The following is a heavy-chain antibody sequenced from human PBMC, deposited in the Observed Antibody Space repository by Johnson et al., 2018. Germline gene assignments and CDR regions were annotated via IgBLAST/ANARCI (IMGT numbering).Heavy chain of an antibody. J-gene: IGHJ1*01. CDR3: SRVRSRNAAEYFQH. CDR2: IRSKAYGGTT. V-gene: IGHV3-49*03. Sequence: VQLVQSGGGLVQPGRSLRLSCTASGFTSGDYAMSWFRQAPGKGLEWLCFIRSKAYGGTTEYAASVKGRFTISRDDSKSIAYLQMNSLKTEDTAVYYCSRVRSRNAAEYFQHWGQGTLVT. CDR1: GFTSGDYA.